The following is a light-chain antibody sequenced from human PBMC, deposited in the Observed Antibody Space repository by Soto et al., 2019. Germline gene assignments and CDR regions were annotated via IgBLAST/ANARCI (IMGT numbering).Light chain of an antibody. V-gene: IGKV1-5*01. CDR3: QQYKTSSGT. CDR1: ERISKW. J-gene: IGKJ1*01. CDR2: EAS. Sequence: DIQMTQSPSSLSASVGDSVTITCRASERISKWVAWYQQKPGQAPNLLIKEASTLESGVSSRFRGSGFGTEFTITISSMKTDDFATYLCQQYKTSSGTFGHGTKVDIK.